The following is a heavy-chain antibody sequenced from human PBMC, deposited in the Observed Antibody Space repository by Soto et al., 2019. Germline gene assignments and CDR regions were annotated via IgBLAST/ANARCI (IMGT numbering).Heavy chain of an antibody. CDR2: MNPNSGNT. Sequence: ASVKVSCKASGYTFTSYDINWVRQATGQGLEWMGWMNPNSGNTGYAQKFQGRVTMTRNTSISTAYMELSSLRSEDTAVYYCARWREDIVVVVAAHYYYYYGMDVWGQGTTVTVS. V-gene: IGHV1-8*01. J-gene: IGHJ6*02. D-gene: IGHD2-15*01. CDR1: GYTFTSYD. CDR3: ARWREDIVVVVAAHYYYYYGMDV.